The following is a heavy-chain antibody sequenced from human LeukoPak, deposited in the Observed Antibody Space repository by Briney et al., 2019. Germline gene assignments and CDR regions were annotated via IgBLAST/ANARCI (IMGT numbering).Heavy chain of an antibody. J-gene: IGHJ4*02. Sequence: GGSLRLSCAASGFPVSSNYMSWVRQTPGKGLEWVSGIYSGGHIYYADSVKGRFTISRDNSKNTLYLQMNSLRAEDTAVYYCAGKQGSGSLRPLDYWGQGTLVTVSS. CDR1: GFPVSSNY. CDR3: AGKQGSGSLRPLDY. V-gene: IGHV3-53*01. CDR2: IYSGGHI. D-gene: IGHD3-10*01.